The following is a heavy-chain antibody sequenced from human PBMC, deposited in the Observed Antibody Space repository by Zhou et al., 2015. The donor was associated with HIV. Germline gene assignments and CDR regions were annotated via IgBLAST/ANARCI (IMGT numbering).Heavy chain of an antibody. D-gene: IGHD3-9*01. CDR2: IIPIFGTA. V-gene: IGHV1-69*01. CDR3: ARGGDYDILTGYYFPGYY. J-gene: IGHJ4*02. CDR1: GGTFSSYA. Sequence: QVQLVQSGAEVKKPGSSVKVSCKASGGTFSSYAISWVRQAPGQGLEWMGGIIPIFGTANYAQKFQGRVTITADESTSTAYMELSSLRSEDTAVYYCARGGDYDILTGYYFPGYYWGQGTLVTVSS.